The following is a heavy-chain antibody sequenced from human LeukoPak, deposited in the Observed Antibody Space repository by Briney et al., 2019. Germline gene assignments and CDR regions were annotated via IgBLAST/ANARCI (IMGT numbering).Heavy chain of an antibody. CDR3: AKDYSGSYYGYFQH. Sequence: GGSLRLSCAASGFTFSSYAMSWLRQAPGKGLEWVSAISGSGGTTYYAGSVKGRFTISRDNSKNTLYLQMNSLRAEDTAVYYCAKDYSGSYYGYFQHWGQGTLVTVSS. CDR1: GFTFSSYA. J-gene: IGHJ1*01. CDR2: ISGSGGTT. V-gene: IGHV3-23*01. D-gene: IGHD1-26*01.